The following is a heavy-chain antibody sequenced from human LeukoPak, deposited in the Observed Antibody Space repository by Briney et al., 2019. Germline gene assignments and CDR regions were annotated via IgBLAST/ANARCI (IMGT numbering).Heavy chain of an antibody. V-gene: IGHV3-21*01. D-gene: IGHD2-15*01. CDR3: ASEDCSGGSCYSVSDY. CDR2: ISSSSSYI. CDR1: GFTFSSYS. J-gene: IGHJ4*02. Sequence: GGSLRLSCAAFGFTFSSYSMNWVRQAPGKGLEWVSSISSSSSYIYYADSVKGRFTISRDNAKNSLYLQMNSLRAEDTAVYYCASEDCSGGSCYSVSDYWGQGTLVTVSS.